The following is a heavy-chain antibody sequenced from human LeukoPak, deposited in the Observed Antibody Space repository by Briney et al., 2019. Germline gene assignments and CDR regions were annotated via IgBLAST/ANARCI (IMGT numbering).Heavy chain of an antibody. Sequence: ASVKVSCKASGYTFTSYGISWVRQAPGQGLEWMGWISAYNGNTNYAQKLQGRVTMTTDTSTSTAYMELRSLRSDDTAVCYCARVLWFGDWERDWFDPWGQGTLVTVSS. D-gene: IGHD3-10*01. J-gene: IGHJ5*02. CDR1: GYTFTSYG. V-gene: IGHV1-18*01. CDR3: ARVLWFGDWERDWFDP. CDR2: ISAYNGNT.